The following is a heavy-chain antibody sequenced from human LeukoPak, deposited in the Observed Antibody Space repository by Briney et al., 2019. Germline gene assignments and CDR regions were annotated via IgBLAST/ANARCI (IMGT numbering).Heavy chain of an antibody. Sequence: GASVTVSCKASGYTFTSYGISWVRQAPGQGLEWMGWISAYNGTPTSAPTLQARVTMTTATPTTTAYMELRSLRSDDTAVYYCPRRNTYYYDSSGYAWFDPWGQGTLVTVSS. D-gene: IGHD3-22*01. J-gene: IGHJ5*02. CDR3: PRRNTYYYDSSGYAWFDP. CDR1: GYTFTSYG. V-gene: IGHV1-18*01. CDR2: ISAYNGTP.